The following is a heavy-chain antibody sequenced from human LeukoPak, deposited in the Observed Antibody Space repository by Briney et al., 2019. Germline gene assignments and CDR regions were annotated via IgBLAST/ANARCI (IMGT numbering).Heavy chain of an antibody. CDR2: INPSGGST. Sequence: ASVKDSCKASGYTFTSYYMHWVRQAPGQGLEWMGIINPSGGSTSYAEKFQGRVTMTRDTSTSTVYMELSSLRSEDTAVYYCARDLAPGYDFWSGPLYNWFDPWGQGTLVTVSS. CDR1: GYTFTSYY. CDR3: ARDLAPGYDFWSGPLYNWFDP. D-gene: IGHD3-3*01. V-gene: IGHV1-46*01. J-gene: IGHJ5*02.